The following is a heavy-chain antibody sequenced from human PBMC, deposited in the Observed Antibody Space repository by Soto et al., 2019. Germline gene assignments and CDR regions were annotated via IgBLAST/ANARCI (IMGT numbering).Heavy chain of an antibody. J-gene: IGHJ5*02. CDR3: ARPLDSGLVGFDP. Sequence: QVQLQQWGAGLLKPSETLSLTCAVYGGSFSGYYWSWIRQPPGKGLEWIGEINHSGSTNYNPSLKSRVXXSXDXXKNQFSLKLSSVTAADTAVYYCARPLDSGLVGFDPWGQGTLVTVSS. D-gene: IGHD3-22*01. CDR1: GGSFSGYY. CDR2: INHSGST. V-gene: IGHV4-34*01.